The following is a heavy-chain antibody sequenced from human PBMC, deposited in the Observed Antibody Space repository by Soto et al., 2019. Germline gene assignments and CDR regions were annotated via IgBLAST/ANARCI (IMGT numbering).Heavy chain of an antibody. CDR3: ARGWGYDSNDYYYAY. CDR2: IIPIFGTA. Sequence: QVQLVQSGAEVRKPGSSVKVSCKASGGTFSRHAISWVRQDPGQGLEWMGGIIPIFGTANHAQKFQGRITINADEYTSTVYMELSSLRSEDTAMYYCARGWGYDSNDYYYAYWRQGSLVIVSS. J-gene: IGHJ4*02. V-gene: IGHV1-69*01. D-gene: IGHD3-22*01. CDR1: GGTFSRHA.